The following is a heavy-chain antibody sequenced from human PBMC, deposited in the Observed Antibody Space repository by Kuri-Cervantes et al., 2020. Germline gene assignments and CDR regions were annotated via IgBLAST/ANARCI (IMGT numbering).Heavy chain of an antibody. Sequence: ASVKVSCKASGYTFTGYYMHWVRQAPGQGLEWMGWINPNSGGTNYAQKFQGWVTMTRDTSISTAYMELSSLRSEDTAVYYCARVIGYCSGGSCYERGFDPWGQGTLVTVSS. D-gene: IGHD2-15*01. V-gene: IGHV1-2*04. J-gene: IGHJ5*02. CDR2: INPNSGGT. CDR1: GYTFTGYY. CDR3: ARVIGYCSGGSCYERGFDP.